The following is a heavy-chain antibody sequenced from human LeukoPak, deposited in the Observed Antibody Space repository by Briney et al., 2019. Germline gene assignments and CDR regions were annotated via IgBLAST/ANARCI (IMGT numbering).Heavy chain of an antibody. V-gene: IGHV4-59*08. CDR2: IYYSGST. Sequence: SETLSLTCTVSGGSISSYYWSWIRQPPGKGLEWIGYIYYSGSTNYNPSLKSRVTISVDTSKNQFSLKLSSVTAADTAVYYCARMWDRDYFDYWGQGTLVTVSS. J-gene: IGHJ4*02. CDR3: ARMWDRDYFDY. D-gene: IGHD1-26*01. CDR1: GGSISSYY.